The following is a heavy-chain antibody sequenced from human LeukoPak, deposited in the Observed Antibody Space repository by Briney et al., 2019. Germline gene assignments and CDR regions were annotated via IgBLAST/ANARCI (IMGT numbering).Heavy chain of an antibody. CDR3: ARDRIDMIVVVITPHDAFDI. J-gene: IGHJ3*02. V-gene: IGHV1-2*02. CDR1: GYTFTGYY. CDR2: INPNSGGT. Sequence: ASVKVSCKASGYTFTGYYMHWVRQAPGQGLEWMGWINPNSGGTNYAQKFQGRVTMTRDTSISTAYMELSRLRSDDTAVYYCARDRIDMIVVVITPHDAFDIWGQGTMVTVSS. D-gene: IGHD3-22*01.